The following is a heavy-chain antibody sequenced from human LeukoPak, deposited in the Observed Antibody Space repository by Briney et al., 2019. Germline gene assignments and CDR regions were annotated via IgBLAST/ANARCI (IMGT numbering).Heavy chain of an antibody. D-gene: IGHD1-14*01. Sequence: PPETLSLTCTVSGGSFSNYYWSWIRQPAGKGLEWIGRIYTSGSTNYNPSVKSRVTMSVGTSNNQFSLKLTSVTAADTAVYYCARQPPQYYGMDVWGQGTTVTVSS. CDR3: ARQPPQYYGMDV. J-gene: IGHJ6*02. CDR2: IYTSGST. CDR1: GGSFSNYY. V-gene: IGHV4-4*07.